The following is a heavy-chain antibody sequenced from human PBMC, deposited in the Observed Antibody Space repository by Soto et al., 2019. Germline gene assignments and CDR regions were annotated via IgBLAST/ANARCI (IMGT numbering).Heavy chain of an antibody. Sequence: QVQLVESGGCVVQPGRSLRLSCAASGFTFSSYGMHWVRQAPGKGLEWVAVISYDESNKYYADSVKGRFTISRDNSKNTLYLQMNSLRAEDTAVYYCAKETYSGPLDYWGQGTLVTVSS. CDR2: ISYDESNK. V-gene: IGHV3-30*18. CDR1: GFTFSSYG. D-gene: IGHD2-15*01. CDR3: AKETYSGPLDY. J-gene: IGHJ4*02.